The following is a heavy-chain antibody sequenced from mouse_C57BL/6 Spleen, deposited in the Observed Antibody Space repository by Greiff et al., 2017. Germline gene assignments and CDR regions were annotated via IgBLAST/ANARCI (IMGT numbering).Heavy chain of an antibody. Sequence: EVQLQQSGTVLARPGASVKMSCKTSGYTFTSYWMHWVKQRPGQGLEWIGAIYPGNSDTSYNQKFKGKAKLTAVTSASTAYMELSSLTNEDSAVYYCTRKNFYYDYEGAWFAYWGQGTLVTVSA. CDR2: IYPGNSDT. CDR3: TRKNFYYDYEGAWFAY. V-gene: IGHV1-5*01. J-gene: IGHJ3*01. CDR1: GYTFTSYW. D-gene: IGHD2-4*01.